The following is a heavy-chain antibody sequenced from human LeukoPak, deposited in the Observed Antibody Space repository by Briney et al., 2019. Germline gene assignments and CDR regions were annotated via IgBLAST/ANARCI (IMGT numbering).Heavy chain of an antibody. CDR3: ARRLGTGTTLGY. J-gene: IGHJ4*02. D-gene: IGHD1-1*01. V-gene: IGHV1-2*02. Sequence: ASVKVSCKTSGYTFTGYYIHWVRQAPGQGRETMGWINPNSGGTNYAQNFQGTVTMTRDTSTSTAYMELSSLRSDDTAVYYCARRLGTGTTLGYWGQGTLVTVSS. CDR1: GYTFTGYY. CDR2: INPNSGGT.